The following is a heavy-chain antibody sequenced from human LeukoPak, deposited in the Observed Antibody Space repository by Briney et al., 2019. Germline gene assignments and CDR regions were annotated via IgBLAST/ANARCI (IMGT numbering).Heavy chain of an antibody. CDR3: AKEAGSWGRYYDSSGYSDY. D-gene: IGHD3-22*01. CDR2: ISGSGGST. J-gene: IGHJ4*02. Sequence: GGSLCLSCAASGFTFSSYALSWVRQPPGKGLDWVSAISGSGGSTYYADSVKGRFTISRDNSKNTLYLQMNSLRAEDTAVYYCAKEAGSWGRYYDSSGYSDYWGQGTLVTVSS. V-gene: IGHV3-23*01. CDR1: GFTFSSYA.